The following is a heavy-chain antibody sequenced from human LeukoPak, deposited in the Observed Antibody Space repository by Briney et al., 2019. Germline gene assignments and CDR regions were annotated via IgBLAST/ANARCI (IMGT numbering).Heavy chain of an antibody. D-gene: IGHD3-22*01. CDR2: ISYDGSNK. CDR1: GFTFSSYA. Sequence: PGRSLRLSCAASGFTFSSYAMHWVRQAPGKGLEWVAVISYDGSNKYYADSMKGRFTISRDNSKNTLYLQMNSLRAEDTAVYYCAGPQGYYYDSSGLPAFDIWGQGTMVTVSS. V-gene: IGHV3-30-3*01. CDR3: AGPQGYYYDSSGLPAFDI. J-gene: IGHJ3*02.